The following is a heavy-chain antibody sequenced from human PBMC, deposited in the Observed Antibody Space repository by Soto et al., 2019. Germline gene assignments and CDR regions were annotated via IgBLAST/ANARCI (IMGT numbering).Heavy chain of an antibody. CDR2: IWYDGSNK. CDR3: ARDDSPYYYGSGSSSAY. J-gene: IGHJ4*02. V-gene: IGHV3-33*01. CDR1: GFTLSSYG. Sequence: VGSLRLSCAASGFTLSSYGMHWVRQAPGKGLEWVAVIWYDGSNKYYADSVKDRFTISRDNSKNTLYLQMNSLRAEDTAVYYCARDDSPYYYGSGSSSAYWGQGTLVTVSS. D-gene: IGHD3-10*01.